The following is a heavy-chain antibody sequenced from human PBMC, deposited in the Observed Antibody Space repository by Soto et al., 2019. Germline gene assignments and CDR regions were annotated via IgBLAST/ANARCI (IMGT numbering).Heavy chain of an antibody. V-gene: IGHV3-66*01. J-gene: IGHJ5*02. D-gene: IGHD2-21*02. CDR3: ARSGGNYWFDP. CDR2: IYSGGST. Sequence: PGGSLRLSCAASGFTVSSSYMRWVRQAPGKGLEWVSVIYSGGSTYYADSVKGRFTISRDNSKNTLYLQMNSLRAEDTAVYYCARSGGNYWFDPWGQGTLVTVSS. CDR1: GFTVSSSY.